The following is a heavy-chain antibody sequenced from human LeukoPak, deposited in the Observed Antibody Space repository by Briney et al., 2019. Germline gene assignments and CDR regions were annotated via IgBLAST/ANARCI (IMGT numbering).Heavy chain of an antibody. CDR3: AREYCTTNNCYIWGLGY. D-gene: IGHD2-2*02. V-gene: IGHV3-23*01. J-gene: IGHJ4*02. Sequence: GGSLRLSCAASGFTFSSYAMSWVRQAPGKGLEWVSAISGSGGSTYYADSVKGRFTISRDNSKNTVYLQMDSLRTEDMAVYYCAREYCTTNNCYIWGLGYWGQGTLVTVSS. CDR1: GFTFSSYA. CDR2: ISGSGGST.